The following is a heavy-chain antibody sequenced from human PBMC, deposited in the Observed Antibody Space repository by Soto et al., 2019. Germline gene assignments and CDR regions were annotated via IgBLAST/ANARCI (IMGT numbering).Heavy chain of an antibody. V-gene: IGHV4-30-2*01. J-gene: IGHJ4*02. CDR3: ARSREFDY. CDR2: IFPSGTT. CDR1: GGSLSGATYS. Sequence: PAETLSLTCGVSGGSLSGATYSWNWIRQPPGKGREWIGYIFPSGTTYYNPSLKSRVTISIDVSKNQFSLSLRSFTAADTAVYYCARSREFDYWSQGTLVTVSS.